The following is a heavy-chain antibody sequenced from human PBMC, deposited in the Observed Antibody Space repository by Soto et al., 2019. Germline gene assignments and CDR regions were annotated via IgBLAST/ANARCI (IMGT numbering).Heavy chain of an antibody. Sequence: WTWIRQPPGKGLEWIGYIYDSGTTTYNPSLKRRVTISLDTSKNQFSLKLRSVTAAGTAVYYCARAHSGYDPLGLAVWGQGITVTVSS. CDR3: ARAHSGYDPLGLAV. J-gene: IGHJ6*02. V-gene: IGHV4-59*01. CDR2: IYDSGTT. D-gene: IGHD5-12*01.